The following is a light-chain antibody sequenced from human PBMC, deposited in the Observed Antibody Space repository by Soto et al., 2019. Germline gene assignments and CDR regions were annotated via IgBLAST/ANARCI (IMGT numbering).Light chain of an antibody. J-gene: IGKJ5*01. Sequence: EIVMTQSPATLSVSPGERATLSCRASQSVISSYLAWYQQKPGQAPRILIYGASSRATGIPDRFSGSGSGTDFTLTISRLEPEDFAVYICQQYGTSPRTFGQGTRLEIK. CDR3: QQYGTSPRT. V-gene: IGKV3-20*01. CDR2: GAS. CDR1: QSVISSY.